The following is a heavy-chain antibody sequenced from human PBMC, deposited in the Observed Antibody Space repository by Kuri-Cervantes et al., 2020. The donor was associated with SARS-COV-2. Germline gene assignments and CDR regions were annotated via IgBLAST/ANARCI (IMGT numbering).Heavy chain of an antibody. CDR3: ARDTGGTMIYYYYYYGMDV. CDR2: IKQDGSEK. CDR1: GFTFRSYA. J-gene: IGHJ6*02. D-gene: IGHD2-8*02. V-gene: IGHV3-7*01. Sequence: LSLTCAASGFTFRSYAMSWVRQAPGKGLEWVANIKQDGSEKYYVDSVKGRFTISRDNAKNSLYLQMNSLRAEDTAVYYCARDTGGTMIYYYYYYGMDVWGQGTTVTVSS.